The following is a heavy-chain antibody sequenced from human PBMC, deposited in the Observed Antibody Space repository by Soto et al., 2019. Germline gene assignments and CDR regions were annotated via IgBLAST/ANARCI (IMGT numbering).Heavy chain of an antibody. CDR3: ARAQGKYYDILTGYYASKYYYYMDV. CDR2: ISSSGSTI. Sequence: GGSLRLSCAASGFTFSDYYMSWIRQAPGKGLEWVSYISSSGSTIYYADSVKGRFTISRDNAKNSLYLQMNSLRAEDTAVYYCARAQGKYYDILTGYYASKYYYYMDVWGKGTTVTVSS. CDR1: GFTFSDYY. D-gene: IGHD3-9*01. J-gene: IGHJ6*03. V-gene: IGHV3-11*01.